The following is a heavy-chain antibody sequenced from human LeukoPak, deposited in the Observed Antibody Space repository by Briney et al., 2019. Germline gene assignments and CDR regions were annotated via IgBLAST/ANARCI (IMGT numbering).Heavy chain of an antibody. Sequence: ASVKVSCKASGYTFTSYGISWVRQAPGQGLEWMGWISAYNGNTNYAQKLQGRVTMTTDTSTSTAYMGLRSLRSDDTAVYYCARTGYDILTGTKKEVDYWGQGTLVTVSS. CDR2: ISAYNGNT. D-gene: IGHD3-9*01. V-gene: IGHV1-18*01. CDR1: GYTFTSYG. J-gene: IGHJ4*02. CDR3: ARTGYDILTGTKKEVDY.